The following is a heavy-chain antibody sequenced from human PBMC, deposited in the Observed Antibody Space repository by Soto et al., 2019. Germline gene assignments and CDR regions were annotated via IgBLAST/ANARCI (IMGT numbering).Heavy chain of an antibody. CDR3: AKETPPYYYDSSGYRRGPFDY. J-gene: IGHJ4*02. D-gene: IGHD3-22*01. CDR2: ISGSGGST. Sequence: AISGSGGSTYYADSVKGRFTISRDNSKNTLYLQMNSLRAEDTAVYYCAKETPPYYYDSSGYRRGPFDYWGQGTLVTVSS. V-gene: IGHV3-23*01.